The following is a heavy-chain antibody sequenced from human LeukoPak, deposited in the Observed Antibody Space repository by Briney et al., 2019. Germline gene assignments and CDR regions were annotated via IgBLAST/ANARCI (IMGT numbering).Heavy chain of an antibody. V-gene: IGHV3-7*01. Sequence: GGSLKLSCAASGFTFSRYGMTWVRQAPGEGLEWVAKIKEDGSENFHVDSARGRFTISRDNAQNSLYLQMSSLRPEDSAVYYCARAANNLDVWGQGTTVTVSS. J-gene: IGHJ6*02. CDR2: IKEDGSEN. CDR3: ARAANNLDV. D-gene: IGHD5-24*01. CDR1: GFTFSRYG.